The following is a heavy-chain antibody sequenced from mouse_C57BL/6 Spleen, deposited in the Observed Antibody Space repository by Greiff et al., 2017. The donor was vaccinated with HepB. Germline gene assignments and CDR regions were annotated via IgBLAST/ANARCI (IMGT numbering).Heavy chain of an antibody. CDR1: GFTFSDYG. D-gene: IGHD2-4*01. CDR3: ARLYDYDWFAY. J-gene: IGHJ3*01. V-gene: IGHV5-17*01. CDR2: ISSGSSTI. Sequence: EVQRVESGGGLVKPGGSLKLSCAASGFTFSDYGMHWVRQAPEKGLEWVAYISSGSSTIYYADTVKGRFTISRGNAKNTLFLQMTSLRSEDTAMYYCARLYDYDWFAYWGQGTLVTVSA.